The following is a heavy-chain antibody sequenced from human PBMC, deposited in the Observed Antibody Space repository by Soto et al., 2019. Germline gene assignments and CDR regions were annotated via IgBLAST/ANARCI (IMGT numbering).Heavy chain of an antibody. J-gene: IGHJ1*01. Sequence: SGPTLVNPTQTLTLTCTFSGFSLSTSGVGVGWIRQPPGKALEWLALIYWDDDKRYSPSLKSRLTITKDTSKNQVVLTMTNMDPVDTATYYCAHDVVVVAATPAEYFQHWGQGTLVTAPQ. V-gene: IGHV2-5*02. CDR1: GFSLSTSGVG. CDR2: IYWDDDK. D-gene: IGHD2-15*01. CDR3: AHDVVVVAATPAEYFQH.